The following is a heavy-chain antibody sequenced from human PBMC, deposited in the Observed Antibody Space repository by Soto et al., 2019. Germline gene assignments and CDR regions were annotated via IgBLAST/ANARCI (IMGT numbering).Heavy chain of an antibody. Sequence: QVQLVQSGAEVKKPGASVKVSCQASGYTFTNYYLHWVRQAPGQGLEWMGWISPRTGGTKYAQTFQGRVTLTRDTSITTAYMELSSLRSDDTAVYYCARDPGIETITAWYFNFWGRGTLVTVSS. V-gene: IGHV1-2*02. D-gene: IGHD1-20*01. CDR1: GYTFTNYY. J-gene: IGHJ2*01. CDR3: ARDPGIETITAWYFNF. CDR2: ISPRTGGT.